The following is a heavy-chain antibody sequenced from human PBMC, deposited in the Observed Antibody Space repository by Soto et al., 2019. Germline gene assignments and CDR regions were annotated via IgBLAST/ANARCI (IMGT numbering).Heavy chain of an antibody. V-gene: IGHV3-23*01. J-gene: IGHJ4*02. D-gene: IGHD3-3*01. CDR1: GFTFSSYA. CDR2: ISGSGGST. Sequence: GGSLRLSCAASGFTFSSYAMSWVRQAPGKGLEWVSAISGSGGSTYYADSVKGRFTISRDNSKNTLYLQMNSLRAEDTAVYYCAKTLYDFWSGYPGWFEYWGQGTLVTVSS. CDR3: AKTLYDFWSGYPGWFEY.